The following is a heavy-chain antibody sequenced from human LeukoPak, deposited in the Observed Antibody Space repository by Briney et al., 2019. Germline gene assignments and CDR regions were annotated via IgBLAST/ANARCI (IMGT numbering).Heavy chain of an antibody. CDR1: GGSISSYY. V-gene: IGHV4-4*07. D-gene: IGHD6-13*01. CDR2: IYTSGST. CDR3: ARCVAAAGTLGIDY. Sequence: SETLSLTCTVSGGSISSYYWSWIRQPAGKGLEWIGRIYTSGSTNYNPSLKSRVTISVDTSKNQFSLKLSSVTAADTAVYYCARCVAAAGTLGIDYWGQGTLVTVSS. J-gene: IGHJ4*02.